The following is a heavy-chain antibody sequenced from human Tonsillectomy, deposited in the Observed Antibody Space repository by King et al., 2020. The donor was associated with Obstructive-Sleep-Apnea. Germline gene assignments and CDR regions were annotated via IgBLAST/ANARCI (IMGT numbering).Heavy chain of an antibody. Sequence: VQLVESGGGLVQPGWSLRLSCAASGFTFSSYSMNWVRQAPGKGLEWISYISTGVTTIYYADSVKGRFTISRDNAKKSLYLEMDSLRAEDTAVYYCAREAYDFWSWGQGTLVTVSS. CDR3: AREAYDFWS. CDR2: ISTGVTTI. D-gene: IGHD3-3*01. J-gene: IGHJ4*02. CDR1: GFTFSSYS. V-gene: IGHV3-48*04.